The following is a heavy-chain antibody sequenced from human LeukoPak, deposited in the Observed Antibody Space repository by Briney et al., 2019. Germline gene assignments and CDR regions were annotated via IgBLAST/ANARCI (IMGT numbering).Heavy chain of an antibody. V-gene: IGHV3-74*01. J-gene: IGHJ5*02. CDR1: GFSFSNSW. D-gene: IGHD4-17*01. CDR2: ITGDGSDI. CDR3: ARDAYTTTSNWLDP. Sequence: PGGSLRLSCAASGFSFSNSWMHWVRQAPGKGLVWVSRITGDGSDIAYADSVKGRFTVSRDDAKNTLFLQTTSLRVEDTAIYYCARDAYTTTSNWLDPWGQGTLVTVSS.